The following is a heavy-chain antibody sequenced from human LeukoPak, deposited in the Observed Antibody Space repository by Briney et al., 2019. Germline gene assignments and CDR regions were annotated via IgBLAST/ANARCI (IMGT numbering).Heavy chain of an antibody. CDR3: ARLAESSWTDY. CDR2: ISSSSSYI. D-gene: IGHD6-13*01. Sequence: GGSLRLSCAASGFTFSSYSMNWVRQAPGKGLEWVSSISSSSSYIYYADSVKGRFTISRDNAKNSLYLQMNSLRAEDTAVYYYARLAESSWTDYWGQGTLVTVSS. CDR1: GFTFSSYS. V-gene: IGHV3-21*01. J-gene: IGHJ4*02.